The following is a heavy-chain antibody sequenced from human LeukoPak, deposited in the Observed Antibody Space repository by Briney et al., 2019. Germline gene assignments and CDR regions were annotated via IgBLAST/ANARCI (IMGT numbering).Heavy chain of an antibody. CDR2: IIPLLGSA. CDR1: GGTFDTFT. CDR3: ARQYGTGAYDI. D-gene: IGHD2-21*01. Sequence: ASVKVSRKASGGTFDTFTITWVRQAPGQGLEWMGRIIPLLGSADYAQSFQGRVTITADESTSTAYMEVTSLSYADTAMYYCARQYGTGAYDIWGQGTMVSVSP. J-gene: IGHJ3*02. V-gene: IGHV1-69*08.